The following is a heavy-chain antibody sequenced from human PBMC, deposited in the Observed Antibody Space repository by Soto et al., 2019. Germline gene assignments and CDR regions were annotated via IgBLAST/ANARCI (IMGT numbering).Heavy chain of an antibody. CDR1: GYTFTSYD. Sequence: ASVKVSCKASGYTFTSYDINWVRQATGQGLEWMGRMNPNSGNTGYAQKFQGRVTMTRNTSISTAYMELSSLRSEDTAVYYCARPKYYYDSSGDAFDIWGQGTMVTVSS. J-gene: IGHJ3*02. CDR2: MNPNSGNT. CDR3: ARPKYYYDSSGDAFDI. D-gene: IGHD3-22*01. V-gene: IGHV1-8*01.